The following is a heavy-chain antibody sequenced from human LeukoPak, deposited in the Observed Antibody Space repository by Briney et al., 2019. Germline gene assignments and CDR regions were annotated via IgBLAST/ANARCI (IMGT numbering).Heavy chain of an antibody. Sequence: GGSLRLSCAGSGLTFSSFEMNWVRQSPGRGLEWVSYISSSGSTIYYADSVKGRFTISRDNAKNSLYLQMNSLRAEDTALYYCASRPPPHRGPFDYWGQGTLVTVSS. CDR1: GLTFSSFE. CDR2: ISSSGSTI. V-gene: IGHV3-48*03. J-gene: IGHJ4*02. CDR3: ASRPPPHRGPFDY.